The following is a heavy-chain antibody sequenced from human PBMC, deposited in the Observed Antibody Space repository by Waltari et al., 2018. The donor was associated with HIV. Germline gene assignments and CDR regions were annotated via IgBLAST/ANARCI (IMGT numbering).Heavy chain of an antibody. CDR3: ARVFRGTVNYFDSRLGH. Sequence: QVQLVQSGAEGKKPGASVKVSCKASGYTFSDYSMHCVRQAPGQGLEWMGWINPNSGGTRYAEKFQGRVTMTRDTSISTAYMELSRLRFDDTAVYYCARVFRGTVNYFDSRLGHWGQGTLVTVSS. CDR1: GYTFSDYS. J-gene: IGHJ5*02. V-gene: IGHV1-2*02. CDR2: INPNSGGT. D-gene: IGHD3-22*01.